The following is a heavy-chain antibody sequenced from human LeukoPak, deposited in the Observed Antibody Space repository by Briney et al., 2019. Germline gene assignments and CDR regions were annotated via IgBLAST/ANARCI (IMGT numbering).Heavy chain of an antibody. J-gene: IGHJ4*02. D-gene: IGHD3-10*01. CDR1: GGTFSSYT. Sequence: GASVKVSCKASGGTFSSYTISWVRQAPGQGLEWMGWISAYNGNTHYAQKLQGRVTMTTDTSTSTAYMELRSLRSDDTAVYYCARGTSGSYYNVDLDYWGQGTLVTVSS. CDR2: ISAYNGNT. CDR3: ARGTSGSYYNVDLDY. V-gene: IGHV1-18*01.